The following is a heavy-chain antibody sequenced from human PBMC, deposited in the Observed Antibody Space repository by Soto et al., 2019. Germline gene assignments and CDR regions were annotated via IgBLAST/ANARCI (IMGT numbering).Heavy chain of an antibody. CDR3: ARATVTTARGAFDI. D-gene: IGHD4-17*01. CDR1: GGSIRSYC. Sequence: SETLSLTCTVSGGSIRSYCWTWIRQPPGEGLEWIGCICNSGTTNYNPSLKSRVAISIDRSTNQFSLQLSSVTAADTAVYYCARATVTTARGAFDIWGQGTMVTVSS. J-gene: IGHJ3*02. V-gene: IGHV4-59*08. CDR2: ICNSGTT.